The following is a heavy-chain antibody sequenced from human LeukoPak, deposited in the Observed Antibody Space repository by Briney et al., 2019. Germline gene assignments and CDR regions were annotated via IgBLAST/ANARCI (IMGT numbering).Heavy chain of an antibody. CDR3: ATGRLGEYYEDSSGYFAY. CDR2: FDPEDGET. V-gene: IGHV1-24*01. CDR1: GYTLTELS. D-gene: IGHD3-22*01. Sequence: ASVKVFCKVSGYTLTELSMHWVRPAPGKGLEWLGRFDPEDGETIYAQRFQGRVTMTEDTSTNTAYMELSSLRSADSAVYYCATGRLGEYYEDSSGYFAYWGQGTLVTVSS. J-gene: IGHJ4*02.